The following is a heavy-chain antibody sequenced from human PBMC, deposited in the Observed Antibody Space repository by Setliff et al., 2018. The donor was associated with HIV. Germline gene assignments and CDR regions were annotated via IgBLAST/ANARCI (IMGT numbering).Heavy chain of an antibody. CDR3: ARSIVPVASGYYYFEY. CDR1: GGSFSGYY. V-gene: IGHV4-34*01. CDR2: INHTGST. J-gene: IGHJ4*02. D-gene: IGHD3-3*01. Sequence: SETLSLTCAVYGGSFSGYYWSWIRQPPGKGLKWIGEINHTGSTYYKPSLKSRVTISVDTSKNQFSLRLSSVAAGDTAVYYCARSIVPVASGYYYFEYWGQGTLVTVSS.